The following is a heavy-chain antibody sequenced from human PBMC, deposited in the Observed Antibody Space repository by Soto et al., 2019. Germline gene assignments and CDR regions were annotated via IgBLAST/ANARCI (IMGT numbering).Heavy chain of an antibody. CDR2: MSYDGTKE. J-gene: IGHJ5*02. D-gene: IGHD6-25*01. CDR1: GFTLTNYG. Sequence: GGPLRLSCEAFGFTLTNYGLPWVRQAPGKGLEWVAAMSYDGTKEYYADSVKGRFTISRDSSRNTLVLQLNSLRAEDTAVYYCAKEGGSNWIDHWGEGTLVAVSS. V-gene: IGHV3-30*18. CDR3: AKEGGSNWIDH.